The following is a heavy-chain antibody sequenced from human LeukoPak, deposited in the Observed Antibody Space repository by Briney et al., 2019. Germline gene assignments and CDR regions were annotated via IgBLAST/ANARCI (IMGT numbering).Heavy chain of an antibody. D-gene: IGHD5-18*01. CDR1: GFPLSTYW. J-gene: IGHJ4*02. CDR3: AKARTRGYSYGSFDY. CDR2: IRYDRSDK. Sequence: GESLRLSCAASGFPLSTYWMSWVRQAPGKGLEGVTFIRYDRSDKYYADSVKGRFTISRDNSKNTLYLQMNSLRAEDTAVYYCAKARTRGYSYGSFDYWGQGTLVTVSS. V-gene: IGHV3-30*02.